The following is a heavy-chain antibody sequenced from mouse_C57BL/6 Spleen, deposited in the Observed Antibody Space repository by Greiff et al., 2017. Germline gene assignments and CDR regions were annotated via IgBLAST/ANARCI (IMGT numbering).Heavy chain of an antibody. CDR2: IDPKSGGT. CDR3: ARSEAGFDY. V-gene: IGHV1-72*01. CDR1: GYSFTSYW. Sequence: QVQLQQPGAELVKPGASVKLSCKASGYSFTSYWMHWVKQRPGRGLEWIGRIDPKSGGTKYNEKFRSKATLTGDKTSSTAYMQLSSLASEDSAVYYGARSEAGFDYGGQGTTLTVSA. J-gene: IGHJ2*01.